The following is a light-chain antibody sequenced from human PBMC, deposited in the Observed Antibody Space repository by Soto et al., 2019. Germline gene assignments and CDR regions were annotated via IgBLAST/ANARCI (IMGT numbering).Light chain of an antibody. V-gene: IGLV1-40*01. CDR1: SSNIGAGYD. Sequence: QSALAHPPSVSGAPGQRVTISCTGSSSNIGAGYDVHWYQQLPGTAPKLLIYGNSDRPSGVPDRFSGSKSGTSASLAITGLQAEDEDDYHCQSYDSSLSGSVVFGGGTQLTV. CDR3: QSYDSSLSGSVV. CDR2: GNS. J-gene: IGLJ2*01.